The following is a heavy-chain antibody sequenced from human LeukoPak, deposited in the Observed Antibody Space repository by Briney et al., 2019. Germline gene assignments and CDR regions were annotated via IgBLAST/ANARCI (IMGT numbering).Heavy chain of an antibody. CDR2: ISGSGGST. J-gene: IGHJ4*02. D-gene: IGHD3-10*01. V-gene: IGHV3-23*01. CDR1: GFTFSSYA. CDR3: AKDRELLWFGEPIPLGY. Sequence: PGGSLRLSCAASGFTFSSYAMSWVRQAPGKGLEWVSAISGSGGSTYYADSVKGRFTISRDNSKNTLYLQMNSLRAEDTAVYYCAKDRELLWFGEPIPLGYWGQGTLVTVSS.